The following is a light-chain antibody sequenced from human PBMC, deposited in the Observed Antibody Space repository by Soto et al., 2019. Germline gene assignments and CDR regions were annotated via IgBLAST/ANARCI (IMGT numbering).Light chain of an antibody. CDR2: LTS. CDR3: QHYGNSLWT. V-gene: IGKV3-20*01. CDR1: ESVSSSF. J-gene: IGKJ1*01. Sequence: EVVLTQSPGTLSLSPGERATLSCRASESVSSSFLTSYQQKPGQAPRLLIYLTSNRVTGIPDRFSGSGSGTDFTLTISRLEPEDFAVYFCQHYGNSLWTFGQGTKVEIK.